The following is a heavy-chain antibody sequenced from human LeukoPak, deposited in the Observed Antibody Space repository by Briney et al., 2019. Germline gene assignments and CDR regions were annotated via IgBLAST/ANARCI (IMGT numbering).Heavy chain of an antibody. V-gene: IGHV3-48*03. CDR3: ARVGGSPPAGFDY. CDR1: GFTFSSYE. J-gene: IGHJ4*02. Sequence: GGSLRLSCAASGFTFSSYEVNWVRQAPGKGLEWVSYISSSGSTIYYADSVKGRFTISRDNAKNSLYLQMNSLRAEDTAVYYCARVGGSPPAGFDYWGQGTLVTVSS. D-gene: IGHD2-15*01. CDR2: ISSSGSTI.